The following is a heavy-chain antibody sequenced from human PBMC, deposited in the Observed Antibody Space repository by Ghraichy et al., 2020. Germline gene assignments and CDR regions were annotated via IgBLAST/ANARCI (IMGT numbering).Heavy chain of an antibody. Sequence: LSLTCAVYGGSFSSYYWSWIRQPPGKGLEWIGEINRSGSTNYNPSLKSRVTISLDTSKNQIFLKLNSVTAADTALYFCARSPRSLISYFDYWGQGTLVTVSS. D-gene: IGHD3-16*01. CDR1: GGSFSSYY. V-gene: IGHV4-34*01. J-gene: IGHJ4*02. CDR3: ARSPRSLISYFDY. CDR2: INRSGST.